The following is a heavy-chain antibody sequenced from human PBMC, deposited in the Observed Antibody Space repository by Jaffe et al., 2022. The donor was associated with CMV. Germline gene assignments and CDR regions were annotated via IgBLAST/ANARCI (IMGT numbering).Heavy chain of an antibody. V-gene: IGHV3-23*01. CDR2: ISGSGGST. J-gene: IGHJ4*02. CDR1: GFTFSSYA. D-gene: IGHD1-26*01. Sequence: EVQLLESGGGLVQPGGSLRLSCAASGFTFSSYAMSWVRQAPGKGLEWVSAISGSGGSTYYADSVKGRFTISRDNSKNTLYLQMNSLRAEDTAVYYCAKDPSPGRGSYAEYYFDYWGQGTLVTVSS. CDR3: AKDPSPGRGSYAEYYFDY.